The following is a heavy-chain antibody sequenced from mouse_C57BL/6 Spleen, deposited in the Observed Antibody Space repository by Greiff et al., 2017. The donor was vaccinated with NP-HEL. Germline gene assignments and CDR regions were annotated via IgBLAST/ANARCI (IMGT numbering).Heavy chain of an antibody. D-gene: IGHD1-1*01. CDR3: ARDRDYGSSPWFAY. V-gene: IGHV5-4*01. Sequence: EVNVVESGGGLVKPGGSLKLSCAASGFTFSSYAMSWVRQTPEKRLEWVATISDGGSYTYYPDNVKGRFTISRDNAKNNLYLQMSHLKSEDTAMYYCARDRDYGSSPWFAYWGQGTLVTVSA. CDR2: ISDGGSYT. CDR1: GFTFSSYA. J-gene: IGHJ3*01.